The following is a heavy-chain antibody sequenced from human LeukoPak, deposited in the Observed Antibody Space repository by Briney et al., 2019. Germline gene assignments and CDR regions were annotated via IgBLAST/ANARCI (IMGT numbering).Heavy chain of an antibody. CDR2: ISWGGI. CDR3: LRGLYHPDP. V-gene: IGHV3-23*05. J-gene: IGHJ5*02. CDR1: GFTFTGYA. Sequence: GGSLRLSCAASGFTFTGYAMNWVRQAPGKGLEWVACISWGGIFYADSVKGRFTISRDDDKNTLYLQMDSLRADDTAVYYCLRGLYHPDPWGQGTLVTVSS. D-gene: IGHD2/OR15-2a*01.